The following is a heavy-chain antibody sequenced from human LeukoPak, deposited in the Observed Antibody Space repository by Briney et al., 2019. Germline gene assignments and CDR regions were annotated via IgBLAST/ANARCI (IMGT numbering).Heavy chain of an antibody. CDR1: GFTFSSSA. J-gene: IGHJ4*02. Sequence: GGSLRLSCAASGFTFSSSAMSWVREAPGKGLEWVSSISGSGSGGSTYYADSVKGRFTISRDNSKNTLYLQMNSLIAEDTAVYYCAKSGYNRFDYWGQGTRVTVSS. CDR2: ISGSGSGGST. D-gene: IGHD5-24*01. CDR3: AKSGYNRFDY. V-gene: IGHV3-23*01.